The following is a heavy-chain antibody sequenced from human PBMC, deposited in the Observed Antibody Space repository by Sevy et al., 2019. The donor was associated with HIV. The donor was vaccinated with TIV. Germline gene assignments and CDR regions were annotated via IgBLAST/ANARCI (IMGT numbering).Heavy chain of an antibody. D-gene: IGHD6-19*01. CDR2: IRRKSYGGTT. V-gene: IGHV3-49*04. CDR1: GFTFGDYA. J-gene: IGHJ3*01. CDR3: SREITRYSNGWHNDASDV. Sequence: GGSLRLSCIASGFTFGDYAMSWVRQAPGKGLEWVGFIRRKSYGGTTDYAASVKGRFTISRDDSNNTAYLQMNSLKTEDTAVYYCSREITRYSNGWHNDASDVWGQGTMVTVSS.